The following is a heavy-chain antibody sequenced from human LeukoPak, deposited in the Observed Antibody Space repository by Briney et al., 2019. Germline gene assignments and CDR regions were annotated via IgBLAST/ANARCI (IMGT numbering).Heavy chain of an antibody. CDR2: IIPIFGTA. CDR3: ARAGYSSGWYGY. J-gene: IGHJ4*02. V-gene: IGHV1-69*06. CDR1: GGTFSSYA. Sequence: SVKVSCKASGGTFSSYAISWVRQAPGQGLEWMGRIIPIFGTANYAQKFQGRVTTTADKSTSTAYMELSSLRSEDTAVYYCARAGYSSGWYGYWGQGTLVTVSS. D-gene: IGHD6-19*01.